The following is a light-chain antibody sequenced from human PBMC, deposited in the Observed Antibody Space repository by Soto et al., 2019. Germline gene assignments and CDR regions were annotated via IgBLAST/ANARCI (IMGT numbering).Light chain of an antibody. CDR3: QSYDSSNLV. CDR2: EDN. J-gene: IGLJ2*01. Sequence: FMLTQPHSVSESPGQTVTISCTRSSGSIASNYVQWYQQRPGSAPTTVIYEDNQRPSGVPDRFSGSIDSSSNSASLTISGLKTEDEADYYCQSYDSSNLVFGGGTKLTVL. CDR1: SGSIASNY. V-gene: IGLV6-57*04.